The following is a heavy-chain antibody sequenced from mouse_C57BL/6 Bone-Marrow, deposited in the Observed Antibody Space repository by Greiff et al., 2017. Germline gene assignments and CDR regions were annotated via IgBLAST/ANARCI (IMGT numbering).Heavy chain of an antibody. J-gene: IGHJ1*03. Sequence: QVTLKECGPGILQPSQTLSLTCSFSGFSLSTFGLGVGWIRQPSGKGLEWLAHIWWDDDNYYNPALKGRLTISKDTSKNQVLLKIANVDTADTATYYCARIRADGYYVVWYFDVWGTGTTVTVSS. CDR2: IWWDDDN. CDR3: ARIRADGYYVVWYFDV. D-gene: IGHD2-3*01. CDR1: GFSLSTFGLG. V-gene: IGHV8-8*01.